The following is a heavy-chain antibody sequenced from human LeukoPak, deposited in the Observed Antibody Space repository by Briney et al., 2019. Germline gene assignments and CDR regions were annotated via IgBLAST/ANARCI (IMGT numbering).Heavy chain of an antibody. CDR1: GYSISSGYY. CDR3: AREGYCSGGSCYNYYYYMDV. J-gene: IGHJ6*03. D-gene: IGHD2-15*01. CDR2: IYHSGST. V-gene: IGHV4-38-2*02. Sequence: PSETLSLTCTVSGYSISSGYYWGWIRQPPGKGLEWIGSIYHSGSTYYNPSLKSRVTISVDTSKNQSSLKLSSVTAADTAVYYCAREGYCSGGSCYNYYYYMDVWGKGTTVTVSS.